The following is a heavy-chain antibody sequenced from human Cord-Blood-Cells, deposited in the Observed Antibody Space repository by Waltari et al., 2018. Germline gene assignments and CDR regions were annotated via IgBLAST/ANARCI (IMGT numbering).Heavy chain of an antibody. J-gene: IGHJ4*02. D-gene: IGHD4-17*01. Sequence: QLQLQESGPGRVKPSETLSLTCTVHGGSIGSSRYSRGWTRQPPGKGLEWMGSIYYSGSTYYNPSLKSRVTISVDTSKNQFSLKLSSVTAADTAVYYCASRLIYGDYVGPDYWGQGTLVTVSS. CDR3: ASRLIYGDYVGPDY. CDR1: GGSIGSSRYS. CDR2: IYYSGST. V-gene: IGHV4-39*01.